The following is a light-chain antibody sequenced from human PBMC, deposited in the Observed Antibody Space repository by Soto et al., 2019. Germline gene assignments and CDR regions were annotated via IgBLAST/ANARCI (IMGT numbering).Light chain of an antibody. CDR3: QQYGKWPWT. J-gene: IGKJ1*01. Sequence: EIVMTQSPATLSVSPGERATLSCRASQSVSNSLAWHQQKPGQGPRLLIYGASTRATGIPARFSGSGSGTDFTLTISSLQSEDFAVYYCQQYGKWPWTFGQGTKVEI. CDR1: QSVSNS. V-gene: IGKV3-15*01. CDR2: GAS.